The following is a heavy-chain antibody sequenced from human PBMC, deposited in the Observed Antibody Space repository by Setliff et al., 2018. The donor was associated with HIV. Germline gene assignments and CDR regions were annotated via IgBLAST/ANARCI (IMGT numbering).Heavy chain of an antibody. CDR2: ISHSGGTI. CDR3: ARDKDEDYGSTSFDY. D-gene: IGHD4-17*01. V-gene: IGHV3-11*01. Sequence: PGGSLRLSCAASGFTLSDHHMNWIRRAPGKGLEWVSYISHSGGTIKYADFVRGRFTISRDIAKSSLYLQMDSLSAEDTAVYYCARDKDEDYGSTSFDYWGQGILGTVSS. CDR1: GFTLSDHH. J-gene: IGHJ4*02.